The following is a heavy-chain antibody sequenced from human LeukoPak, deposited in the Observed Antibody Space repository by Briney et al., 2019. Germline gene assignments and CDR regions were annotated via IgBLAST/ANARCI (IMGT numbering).Heavy chain of an antibody. CDR1: GGSISSGGYY. Sequence: SETLSLTRTVSGGSISSGGYYWSWIRQHPGKGLEWIGYIYYSGSTYYNPSLKSRVTISVDTSKNQFPLKLSSVTAADTAVYYCARAGGFFSPFGYWGQGTLVTVSS. J-gene: IGHJ4*02. V-gene: IGHV4-31*03. D-gene: IGHD3-16*01. CDR3: ARAGGFFSPFGY. CDR2: IYYSGST.